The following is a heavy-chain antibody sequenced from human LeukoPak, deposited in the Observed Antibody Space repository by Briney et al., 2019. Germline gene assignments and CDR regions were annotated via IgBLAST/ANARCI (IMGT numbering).Heavy chain of an antibody. CDR2: ISSGSKYI. D-gene: IGHD2/OR15-2a*01. V-gene: IGHV3-21*01. CDR3: ARVSDYYFYMDV. J-gene: IGHJ6*03. CDR1: GFTFSTYS. Sequence: AGGSLRLSCAASGFTFSTYSMNWVRQSPGKGLEWVSSISSGSKYIYYADSVKGRFTSSRDNAKNSLYLQMNSLRAEDTAVYYCARVSDYYFYMDVWGKGTTVTVSS.